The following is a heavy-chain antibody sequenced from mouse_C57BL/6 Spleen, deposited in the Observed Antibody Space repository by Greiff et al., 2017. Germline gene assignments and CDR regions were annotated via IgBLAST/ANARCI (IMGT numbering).Heavy chain of an antibody. V-gene: IGHV5-4*03. CDR3: ARMGDYDRRPPWFAY. J-gene: IGHJ3*01. Sequence: EVKLMESGGGLVKPGGSLKLSCAASGFTFSSYAMSWVRQTPEKRLEWVATISDGGSYTYYPDNVKGRFTISRDNAKNNLYLQMSHLKSEDTAMYYCARMGDYDRRPPWFAYWGQGTLVTVSA. CDR1: GFTFSSYA. CDR2: ISDGGSYT. D-gene: IGHD2-4*01.